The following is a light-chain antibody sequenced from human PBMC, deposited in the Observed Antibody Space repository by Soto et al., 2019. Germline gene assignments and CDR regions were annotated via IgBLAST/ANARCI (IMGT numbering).Light chain of an antibody. J-gene: IGLJ3*02. CDR2: TND. V-gene: IGLV1-44*01. CDR1: NSNIGTNT. CDR3: AAWDASLNAPV. Sequence: QSALTQAPSTSGTPGQRVTISCSGRNSNIGTNTVNWYQQLPGTAPKLLIYTNDQRPSGVPDRFSGSKSGTSASLAISGLQSEDEGDYYCAAWDASLNAPVFGGGTQLTVL.